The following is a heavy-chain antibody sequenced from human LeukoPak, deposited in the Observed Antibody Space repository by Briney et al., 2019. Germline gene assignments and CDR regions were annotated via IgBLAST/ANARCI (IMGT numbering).Heavy chain of an antibody. CDR1: GFTFSSYG. J-gene: IGHJ4*02. CDR3: AKDRRSGSRIFDY. V-gene: IGHV3-30*18. D-gene: IGHD1-26*01. Sequence: PGRSLRLSCAASGFTFSSYGMHWVRQAPGKGLERVAVISYDGSNKYYADSVKGRFTISRDNSKNTLYLQMNSLRAEDTAVYYCAKDRRSGSRIFDYWGQGTLVTVSS. CDR2: ISYDGSNK.